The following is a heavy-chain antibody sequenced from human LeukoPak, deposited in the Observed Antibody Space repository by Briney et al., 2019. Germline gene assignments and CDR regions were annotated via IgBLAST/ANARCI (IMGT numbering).Heavy chain of an antibody. CDR3: ARGGAARPDY. CDR1: GFTFSSYG. D-gene: IGHD6-6*01. J-gene: IGHJ4*02. CDR2: ISSSSSTM. Sequence: GGSLRLSCAASGFTFSSYGMNWVRQAQGKGLEWVSYISSSSSTMSYADSVKGRFTISRDNAKNSLYLQMTSLRAEDTAVYYCARGGAARPDYWGQGTLVTVSS. V-gene: IGHV3-48*01.